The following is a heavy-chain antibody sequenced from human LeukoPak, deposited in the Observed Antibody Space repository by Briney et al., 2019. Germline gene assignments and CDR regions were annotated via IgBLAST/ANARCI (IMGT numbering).Heavy chain of an antibody. CDR1: GFTFSSSA. CDR2: ISTSGSTI. Sequence: GSLRLSCAASGFTFSSSAMSWVRQAPGKGLEWVSYISTSGSTIYYADSVKGRFTISRDNSKNTLYLQMNSLRAEDTAVYYCARARSSYGYGDAFDIWGQGTMVTVSS. J-gene: IGHJ3*02. V-gene: IGHV3-48*01. CDR3: ARARSSYGYGDAFDI. D-gene: IGHD5-18*01.